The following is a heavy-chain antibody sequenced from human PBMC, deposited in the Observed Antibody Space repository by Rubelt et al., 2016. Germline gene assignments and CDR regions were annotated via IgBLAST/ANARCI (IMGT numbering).Heavy chain of an antibody. Sequence: EVQLVESGGGLVQPGGSLRLSCAASGFTVSSNFMSWVRQAPGKGLEWVSVIYSGGSTYYADSVKGRLTISRDNSKNTLYLQMNSLRAEDTAVYYCARDGLYSGGLHYFDYWGQGTLVTVSS. J-gene: IGHJ4*02. V-gene: IGHV3-66*01. CDR1: GFTVSSNF. D-gene: IGHD6-19*01. CDR3: ARDGLYSGGLHYFDY. CDR2: IYSGGST.